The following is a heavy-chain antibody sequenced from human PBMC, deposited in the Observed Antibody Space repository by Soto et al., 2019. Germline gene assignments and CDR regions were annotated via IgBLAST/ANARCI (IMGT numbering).Heavy chain of an antibody. CDR1: GFTFSTYV. Sequence: QVQLVESGGGVVQPVRSLRLSCAASGFTFSTYVMHWVRQTPDKGLEWVAVIAYDGSYKSYADSVRGRFTISRDNSENTLSLQMNSLRRDDTAIYYCAIHRLGYSSGYGLDVWGQGTTVSVSS. D-gene: IGHD2-15*01. CDR2: IAYDGSYK. J-gene: IGHJ6*02. V-gene: IGHV3-30*03. CDR3: AIHRLGYSSGYGLDV.